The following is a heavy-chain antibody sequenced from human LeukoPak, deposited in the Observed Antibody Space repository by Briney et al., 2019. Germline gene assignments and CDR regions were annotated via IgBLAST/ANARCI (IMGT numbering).Heavy chain of an antibody. D-gene: IGHD6-19*01. J-gene: IGHJ4*02. V-gene: IGHV3-23*01. CDR2: ISGSGGST. CDR3: AKSYNSGWYENPYYFDY. Sequence: GGSLRLSCAASGFTFSSYAMSWVRQAPGKGLEWASAISGSGGSTYYADSVKGRFTISRDNSKNTLYLQMNSLRAEDTAVYYCAKSYNSGWYENPYYFDYWGQGTLVTVSS. CDR1: GFTFSSYA.